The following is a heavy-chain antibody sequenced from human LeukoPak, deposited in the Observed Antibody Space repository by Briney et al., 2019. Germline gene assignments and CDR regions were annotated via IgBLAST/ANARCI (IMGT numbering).Heavy chain of an antibody. CDR3: ARAFRWPREVVPGAIVNIDFDY. J-gene: IGHJ4*02. CDR2: IIPIFGTA. CDR1: GGTFSSYA. D-gene: IGHD2-2*01. Sequence: SVKVSCKASGGTFSSYAISWVRQAPGQGLEWMGGIIPIFGTANYAQKFQGRVTITADESTSTAYMELSSLRSEDTAVYYCARAFRWPREVVPGAIVNIDFDYWGQGTLVTVSS. V-gene: IGHV1-69*13.